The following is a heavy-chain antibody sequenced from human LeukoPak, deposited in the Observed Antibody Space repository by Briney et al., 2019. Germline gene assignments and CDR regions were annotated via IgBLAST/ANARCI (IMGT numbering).Heavy chain of an antibody. V-gene: IGHV4-59*12. Sequence: PSETLSLTCTVSGGSISSYYWSWIRQPPGKGLEWIGYIYYSGSTNHNPSLKSRVTISVDTSKNQFSLQLSSVNPEDTAVYYCARLGSGSNYWGQGTLVTVSS. J-gene: IGHJ4*02. CDR3: ARLGSGSNY. CDR1: GGSISSYY. CDR2: IYYSGST. D-gene: IGHD3-10*01.